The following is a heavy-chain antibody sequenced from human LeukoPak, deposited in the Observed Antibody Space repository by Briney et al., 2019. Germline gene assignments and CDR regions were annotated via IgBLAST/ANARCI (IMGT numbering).Heavy chain of an antibody. J-gene: IGHJ4*02. CDR2: ISSSGRTI. D-gene: IGHD6-19*01. Sequence: GGSLRLSCAASGFTFSHYEMNWVRQAPGKGLEWVSYISSSGRTIYYADSVKGRFTISRDNAKDSLYLRMNSLRAEDTAVYYCASNTVAGTFDSWGQGTLVTVSS. CDR1: GFTFSHYE. CDR3: ASNTVAGTFDS. V-gene: IGHV3-48*03.